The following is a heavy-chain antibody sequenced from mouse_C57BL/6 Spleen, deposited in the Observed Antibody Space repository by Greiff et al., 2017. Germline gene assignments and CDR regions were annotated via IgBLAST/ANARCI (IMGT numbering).Heavy chain of an antibody. D-gene: IGHD1-1*01. Sequence: VQLQQSGAELVMPGASVKLSCKASGYTFTSYWMHWVKQRPGQGLEWIGEIDPSDSYTNYNQKFKGKSTLTVDKSSSTAYMQLSSLTSEDSAVYYCARGGYGSPYWYFDVWGTGTTVTVSS. CDR2: IDPSDSYT. CDR1: GYTFTSYW. J-gene: IGHJ1*03. V-gene: IGHV1-69*01. CDR3: ARGGYGSPYWYFDV.